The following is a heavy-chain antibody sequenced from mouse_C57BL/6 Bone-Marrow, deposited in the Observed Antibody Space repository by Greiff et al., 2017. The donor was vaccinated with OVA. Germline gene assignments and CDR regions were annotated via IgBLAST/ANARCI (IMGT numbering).Heavy chain of an antibody. CDR1: GFTFSSYA. Sequence: EVKLVESGEGLVKPGGSLKLSCAASGFTFSSYAMSWVRQTPEKRLEWVAYISSGGDYIYYADTVKGRFTISRANARNTLYLQMSSLKSEDTAMYYCTSYLWYCDYWGQGTTLTVSS. V-gene: IGHV5-9-1*02. CDR2: ISSGGDYI. J-gene: IGHJ2*01. CDR3: TSYLWYCDY. D-gene: IGHD2-1*01.